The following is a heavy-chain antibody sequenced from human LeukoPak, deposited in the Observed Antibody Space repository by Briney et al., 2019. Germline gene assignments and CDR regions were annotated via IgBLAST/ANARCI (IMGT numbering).Heavy chain of an antibody. V-gene: IGHV4-59*01. D-gene: IGHD4-23*01. CDR2: IYYSGSA. Sequence: PSETLSLTCTVSGSSISSYQWSWIRQPPGKGLEWIGNIYYSGSANYNPSLKSRVTISVDTSKNQFSLKLSPVTAADTAVYYCARVGVDYSGNIIKYFFDYWGQGTLVTVSS. J-gene: IGHJ4*02. CDR1: GSSISSYQ. CDR3: ARVGVDYSGNIIKYFFDY.